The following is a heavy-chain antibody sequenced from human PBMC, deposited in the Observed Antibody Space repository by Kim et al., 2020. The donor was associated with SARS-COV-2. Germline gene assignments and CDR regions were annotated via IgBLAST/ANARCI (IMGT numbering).Heavy chain of an antibody. CDR1: GFTFTSSA. J-gene: IGHJ6*02. V-gene: IGHV1-58*02. D-gene: IGHD4-17*01. Sequence: SVKVSCKASGFTFTSSAMQWVRQARGQRLEWIGWIAVGSGNTNYAQKFQERVTITRDISTSSAYMELSSLRSEDTAVYYCAAGTVTTSIYYYYGMDVWGQGTTVTVSS. CDR2: IAVGSGNT. CDR3: AAGTVTTSIYYYYGMDV.